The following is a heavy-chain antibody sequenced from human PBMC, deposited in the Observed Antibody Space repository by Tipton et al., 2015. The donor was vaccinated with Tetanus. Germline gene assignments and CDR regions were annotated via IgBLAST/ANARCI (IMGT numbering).Heavy chain of an antibody. D-gene: IGHD6-13*01. Sequence: GLVKPSQTLSLTCAISGDSVSSNSAAWNWIRQSPSRGLEWLGRSYYRSKWYNDYAVSVKSRITINPDTSKNQFSLQLSSVTPEDAAVYYCARDWQQLVRDVGYAFDIWGQGTMATVSS. CDR3: ARDWQQLVRDVGYAFDI. J-gene: IGHJ3*02. CDR2: SYYRSKWYN. V-gene: IGHV6-1*01. CDR1: GDSVSSNSAA.